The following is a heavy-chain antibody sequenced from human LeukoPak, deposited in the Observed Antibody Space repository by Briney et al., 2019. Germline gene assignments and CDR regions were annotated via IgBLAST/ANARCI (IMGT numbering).Heavy chain of an antibody. V-gene: IGHV3-23*01. Sequence: PGGSLRLSRAASGFIFYNYAMSWVRQAPGKGLEWVSVIGVSGGTTYYADSVKGRFTISRDNSKNTLYLEINSLRAEDTAVYYCSPLGRGVDYWGQGTLVTVTS. CDR1: GFIFYNYA. CDR3: SPLGRGVDY. J-gene: IGHJ4*02. CDR2: IGVSGGTT.